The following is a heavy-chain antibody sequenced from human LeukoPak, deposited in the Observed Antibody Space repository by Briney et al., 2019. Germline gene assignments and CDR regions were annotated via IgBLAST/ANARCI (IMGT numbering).Heavy chain of an antibody. CDR1: GFTFSKYS. Sequence: GGSLRLSCAASGFTFSKYSMNWVRQAPGKGXEWVSYISSSSSTIYYADSVKGRFTISRDNAENSLFLQMNSLRAEDTAVYYCARDWGYYYDTPYYYGMDVWGQGTTVTVSS. CDR2: ISSSSSTI. V-gene: IGHV3-48*01. CDR3: ARDWGYYYDTPYYYGMDV. J-gene: IGHJ6*02. D-gene: IGHD3-22*01.